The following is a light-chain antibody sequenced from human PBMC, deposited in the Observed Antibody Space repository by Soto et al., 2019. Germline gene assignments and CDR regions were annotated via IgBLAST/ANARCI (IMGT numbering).Light chain of an antibody. CDR1: QSVSSSY. J-gene: IGKJ3*01. CDR2: GAS. Sequence: EIVLTQSPGTLSLSPGERATLSCRASQSVSSSYLDWYQQKPGQAPRLLIYGASSRATGIPDRFSGSGSGTDYTLTISRLEPEDFAVYYCQHYGSAHPFTFGPGTKVDIK. CDR3: QHYGSAHPFT. V-gene: IGKV3-20*01.